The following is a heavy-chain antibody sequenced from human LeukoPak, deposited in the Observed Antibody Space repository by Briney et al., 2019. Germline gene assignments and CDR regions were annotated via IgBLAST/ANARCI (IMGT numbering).Heavy chain of an antibody. CDR3: ARRAFSSGYYYFDY. D-gene: IGHD3-22*01. CDR1: GGSISSYY. V-gene: IGHV4-59*08. CDR2: IYYSGST. Sequence: SETLSLTCTVSGGSISSYYWSWIRQPPGKGLEWIGYIYYSGSTNYNPSLKSRVTISVDTSKNQFSLKLSSVTAADTAVYYCARRAFSSGYYYFDYWGQGTLVTVSS. J-gene: IGHJ4*02.